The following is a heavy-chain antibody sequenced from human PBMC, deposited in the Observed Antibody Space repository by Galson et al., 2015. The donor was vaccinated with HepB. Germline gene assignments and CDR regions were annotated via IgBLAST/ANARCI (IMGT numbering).Heavy chain of an antibody. Sequence: SLRLSCAASGFTFSSYAMHWVRQAPGKGLEYVSAISSNGGSTYYADSVKGRFTISRDNSKNTLYLQMSSLRAEDTAVSYCVKDRRRILLWCGELSRYDYWGQGTLVTVSS. V-gene: IGHV3-64D*06. CDR2: ISSNGGST. J-gene: IGHJ4*02. CDR1: GFTFSSYA. CDR3: VKDRRRILLWCGELSRYDY. D-gene: IGHD3-10*01.